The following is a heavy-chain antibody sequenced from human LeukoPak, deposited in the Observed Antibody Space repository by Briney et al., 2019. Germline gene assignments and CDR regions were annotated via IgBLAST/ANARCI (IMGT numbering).Heavy chain of an antibody. CDR2: IWYDGSNK. CDR1: GFTFSTYW. Sequence: GGSLRLSCSASGFTFSTYWMSWVRQAPGKGLEWVAVIWYDGSNKYYADSVKGRFSISRDNSKNTLYLQMNSLRAEDTAVYYCARTYYYDSTAEFDYWGQGTLVTVSS. J-gene: IGHJ4*02. V-gene: IGHV3-33*08. CDR3: ARTYYYDSTAEFDY. D-gene: IGHD3-22*01.